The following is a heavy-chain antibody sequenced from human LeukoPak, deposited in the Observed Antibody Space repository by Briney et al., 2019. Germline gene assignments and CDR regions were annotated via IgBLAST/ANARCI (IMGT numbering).Heavy chain of an antibody. Sequence: PSETLSLTCAVYGGSFSGYYWSWIRQPPGKGLEWIGEINHSGSTNYNPSLKSRVTISVDTSKNQFSLKLSSVTAADTAVYYCARGQGTVTTHWGRGTLVTVSS. V-gene: IGHV4-34*01. CDR3: ARGQGTVTTH. CDR2: INHSGST. D-gene: IGHD4-17*01. CDR1: GGSFSGYY. J-gene: IGHJ4*02.